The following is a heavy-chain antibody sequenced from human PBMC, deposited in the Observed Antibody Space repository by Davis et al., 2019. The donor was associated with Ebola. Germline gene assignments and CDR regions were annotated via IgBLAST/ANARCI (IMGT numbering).Heavy chain of an antibody. CDR3: AKIVVAATRPRFDY. J-gene: IGHJ4*02. V-gene: IGHV3-23*01. D-gene: IGHD2-15*01. CDR2: ISGSGGST. CDR1: GFTVSSNY. Sequence: GGSLRLSCAASGFTVSSNYMNWVRQAPGKGLEWVSGISGSGGSTYYADSVKGRFTISRDNSKNTLYLQMNSLRAEDTAVYYCAKIVVAATRPRFDYWGQGTLVTVSS.